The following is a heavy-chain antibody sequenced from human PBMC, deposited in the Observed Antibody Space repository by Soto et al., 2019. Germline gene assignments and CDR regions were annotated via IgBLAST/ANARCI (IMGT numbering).Heavy chain of an antibody. D-gene: IGHD2-2*01. CDR2: ISYDGSNK. J-gene: IGHJ6*02. V-gene: IGHV3-30*18. CDR3: AKAVGYCSTTSCRDYYYYYGMHV. Sequence: QVQLVESGGGVVQPGRSLRLSCAASGFTFSNYGMHWVLQAPGKGLEWVSVISYDGSNKYYADPVKGRFTISRDNSKNTLFLQMNSLRTEDTALYYCAKAVGYCSTTSCRDYYYYYGMHVWGQGTTVTVSS. CDR1: GFTFSNYG.